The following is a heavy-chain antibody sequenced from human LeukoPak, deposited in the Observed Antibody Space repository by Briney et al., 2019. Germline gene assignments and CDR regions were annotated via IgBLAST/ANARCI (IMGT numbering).Heavy chain of an antibody. CDR1: GFTFDDYA. CDR2: ISWNSGTI. J-gene: IGHJ4*02. V-gene: IGHV3-9*01. CDR3: ARVIPAPGYSYGLFDY. D-gene: IGHD5-18*01. Sequence: PGMSLRLSCVASGFTFDDYAIHWVRQAPGKGLEWVSGISWNSGTINYADSVKGRFTISRDNAKNSLYLQMNSLRAEDTAVYYCARVIPAPGYSYGLFDYWGQGTLVTVSS.